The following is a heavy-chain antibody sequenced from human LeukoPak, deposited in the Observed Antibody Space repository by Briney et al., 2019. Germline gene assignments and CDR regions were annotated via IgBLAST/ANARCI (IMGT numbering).Heavy chain of an antibody. Sequence: GGSLRLSCAASGLTFSSYAMSWVRQAPGKGLEWVSAISGSGGSTYYADSVKGRFTISRDNSKNTLYLQMNSLRAEDTAVYYCAKFYDSSGYYAEFDYWGQGTLVTVSS. J-gene: IGHJ4*02. CDR3: AKFYDSSGYYAEFDY. D-gene: IGHD3-22*01. V-gene: IGHV3-23*01. CDR2: ISGSGGST. CDR1: GLTFSSYA.